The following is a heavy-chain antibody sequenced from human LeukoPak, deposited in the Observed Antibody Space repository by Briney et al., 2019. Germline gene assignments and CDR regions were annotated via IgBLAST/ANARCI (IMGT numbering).Heavy chain of an antibody. V-gene: IGHV3-21*01. CDR1: GFTFSSYS. Sequence: GGSLRLSCAASGFTFSSYSMNWVRQAPGKGLEWVSSISSSSSYIYYADSVKGRFTISRDNAKNSLYLQMNSLRAEDTAVYYCARDTYYFDSSGSLSYWGQGTLVTVSS. J-gene: IGHJ4*02. CDR2: ISSSSSYI. D-gene: IGHD3-22*01. CDR3: ARDTYYFDSSGSLSY.